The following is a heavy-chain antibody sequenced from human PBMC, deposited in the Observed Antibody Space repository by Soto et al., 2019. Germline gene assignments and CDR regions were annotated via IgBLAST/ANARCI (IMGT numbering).Heavy chain of an antibody. Sequence: HGGSLRPCCAASGFTFSSYAMHWVRQAPGKGLEWVAVISYDGSNKYYADSVKGRFTISRDNSKNTLYLQMNSLRAEDTAVYYCARQNPYYGSGSLEYYYYGMDVWGQGTTVTVSS. V-gene: IGHV3-30-3*01. D-gene: IGHD3-10*01. CDR1: GFTFSSYA. CDR3: ARQNPYYGSGSLEYYYYGMDV. J-gene: IGHJ6*02. CDR2: ISYDGSNK.